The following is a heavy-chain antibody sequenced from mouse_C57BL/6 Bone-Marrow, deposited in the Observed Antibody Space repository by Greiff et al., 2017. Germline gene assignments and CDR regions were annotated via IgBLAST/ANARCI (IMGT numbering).Heavy chain of an antibody. CDR2: IDPSDSET. Sequence: QVQLQQSGAELVRPGSSVKLSCKASGYTFTSYWMHWVKQRPIQGLEWIGNIDPSDSETHYNQKFKDKATLTVDKSSSTAYMQLSSLTSEDSAVYYCARRDDYDRDAMDYWGQGTSVTVSS. J-gene: IGHJ4*01. V-gene: IGHV1-52*01. D-gene: IGHD2-4*01. CDR1: GYTFTSYW. CDR3: ARRDDYDRDAMDY.